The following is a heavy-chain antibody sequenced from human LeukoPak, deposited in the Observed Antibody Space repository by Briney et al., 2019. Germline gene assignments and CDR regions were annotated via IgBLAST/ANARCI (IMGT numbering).Heavy chain of an antibody. CDR3: ARDRRGWLQYKTIDY. Sequence: PGGSLRLSCAASGFTFSSYSMNWVRQAPGKGLEWVSYISSSSSTIYYADSVKGRFTISRDNAKNSLYLQMNSLRAEDTAVYSCARDRRGWLQYKTIDYWGQGTLVTVFS. CDR2: ISSSSSTI. D-gene: IGHD5-24*01. V-gene: IGHV3-48*01. J-gene: IGHJ4*02. CDR1: GFTFSSYS.